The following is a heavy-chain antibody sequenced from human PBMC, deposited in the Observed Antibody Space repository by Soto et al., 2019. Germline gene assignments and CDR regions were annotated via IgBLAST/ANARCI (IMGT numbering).Heavy chain of an antibody. CDR2: IIPIFGTA. J-gene: IGHJ4*02. CDR1: GYTFASYA. Sequence: SVKVSCKASGYTFASYAMHWVRQAPGQRLEWMGGIIPIFGTANYAQKFQGRVTITADESTSTAYMELSSLRSEDTAVYYCASIYYYDSSGPDDYWGQGTLVTVSS. D-gene: IGHD3-22*01. V-gene: IGHV1-69*13. CDR3: ASIYYYDSSGPDDY.